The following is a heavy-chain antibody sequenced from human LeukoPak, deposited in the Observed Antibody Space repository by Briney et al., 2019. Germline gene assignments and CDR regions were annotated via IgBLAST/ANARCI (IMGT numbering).Heavy chain of an antibody. CDR1: GFSVSNNY. CDR3: ASDSYSPEYFQH. V-gene: IGHV3-66*01. CDR2: IYSGGST. Sequence: PGGSLRLLCAASGFSVSNNYMSWVRRAPGKGLVWVSVIYSGGSTFYADSVKGRFTISRDNSKNTLYLQMNSLRAEDTAVYYCASDSYSPEYFQHWGQGTLVTVSS. J-gene: IGHJ1*01. D-gene: IGHD2-15*01.